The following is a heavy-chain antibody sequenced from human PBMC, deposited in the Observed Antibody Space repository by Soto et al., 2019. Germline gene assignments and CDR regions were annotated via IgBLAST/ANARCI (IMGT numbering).Heavy chain of an antibody. CDR1: GYRFTSYW. V-gene: IGHV5-10-1*01. Sequence: PGESLKISCQGSGYRFTSYWISWVRQMPGKGLEWMGRIDPSDSYTNYSPSFQGHVTISADKSISTAYLQWSSLKASDTAMYYCARPVFYDGSGYYYYYGMDVWGQGTTVTVSS. CDR3: ARPVFYDGSGYYYYYGMDV. J-gene: IGHJ6*02. CDR2: IDPSDSYT. D-gene: IGHD3-22*01.